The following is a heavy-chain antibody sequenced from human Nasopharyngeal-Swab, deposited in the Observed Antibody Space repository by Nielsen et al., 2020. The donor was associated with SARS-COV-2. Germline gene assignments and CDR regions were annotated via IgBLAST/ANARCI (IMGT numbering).Heavy chain of an antibody. J-gene: IGHJ4*02. V-gene: IGHV4-59*01. CDR3: ARDHSYYDSNGYYFDY. CDR2: INYSGTP. D-gene: IGHD3-22*01. CDR1: GGSINTYY. Sequence: GSLRLSCTVSGGSINTYYWSWIRQPPGKGLEWIGYINYSGTPNYNPSLKSRVTMSVDTSKNQFPLMLTSVIAADTAVYYCARDHSYYDSNGYYFDYWGLGTLVTVSS.